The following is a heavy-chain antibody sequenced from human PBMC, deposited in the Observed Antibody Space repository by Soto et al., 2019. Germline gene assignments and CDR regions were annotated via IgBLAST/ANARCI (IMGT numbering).Heavy chain of an antibody. V-gene: IGHV1-18*04. Sequence: ASVKVSCKASGYTFTSYGISWVRQAPGQGLEWMGWISAYNGNTNYAQKLQGRVTMTTDTSTSTAYMELRSLRSDDTAVYYCAREGGDYYDILTGYYMPRDYYGMDVWGQGTTVTVSS. CDR2: ISAYNGNT. D-gene: IGHD3-9*01. CDR1: GYTFTSYG. J-gene: IGHJ6*02. CDR3: AREGGDYYDILTGYYMPRDYYGMDV.